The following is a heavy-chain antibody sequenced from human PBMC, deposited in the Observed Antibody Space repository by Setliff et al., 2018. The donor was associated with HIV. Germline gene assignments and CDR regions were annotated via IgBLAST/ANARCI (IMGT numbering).Heavy chain of an antibody. Sequence: GGSLRLSCAASGFSFSSYDMHWVRQGTGKGLEWVSAISGSGIGSYYPDSVKGRFTISRDNSKNTLFLQMNSLRAEDTAVYYCAKDRRYYYGSGSYAAETWGQGTLVTVSS. CDR3: AKDRRYYYGSGSYAAET. J-gene: IGHJ5*02. CDR1: GFSFSSYD. V-gene: IGHV3-23*01. D-gene: IGHD3-10*01. CDR2: ISGSGIGS.